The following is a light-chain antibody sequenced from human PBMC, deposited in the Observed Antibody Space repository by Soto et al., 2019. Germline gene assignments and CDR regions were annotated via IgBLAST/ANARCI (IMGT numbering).Light chain of an antibody. J-gene: IGLJ1*01. CDR3: SSFVGSLYV. CDR2: DVS. Sequence: QSALTQPRSVSGSPGQSVTISCTGTSGDVAAYKYVSWYQQHPGKAPRLMIYDVSQRPSGVPDRFSGSKSGNTASLTISGLLAEDDADYYCSSFVGSLYVFGDGTKVTV. V-gene: IGLV2-11*01. CDR1: SGDVAAYKY.